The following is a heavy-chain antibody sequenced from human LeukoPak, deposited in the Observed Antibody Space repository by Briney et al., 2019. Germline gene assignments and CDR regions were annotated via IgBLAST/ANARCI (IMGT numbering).Heavy chain of an antibody. CDR1: GGSISSGGYS. V-gene: IGHV4-30-2*01. D-gene: IGHD3-3*01. J-gene: IGHJ4*02. CDR2: IYHSGST. CDR3: ARHESDFWSGYPYYFDY. Sequence: SETLSLTCAVSGGSISSGGYSWSWIRQPPGKGLEWIGYIYHSGSTYYNPSLKSRVTISVDRSKNQFSLKLSSVTAADTAVYYCARHESDFWSGYPYYFDYWGQGTLVTVSS.